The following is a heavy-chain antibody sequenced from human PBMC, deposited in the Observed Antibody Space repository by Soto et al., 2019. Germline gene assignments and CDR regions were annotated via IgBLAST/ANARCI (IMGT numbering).Heavy chain of an antibody. Sequence: SETLSRTCTVSGIPISSYYWSWFRQPPGQGLEWVAYIYYTGTTTYNPSLKSRVTVSVDTSKNQFSLKLRSVTAADTAVYYCARLGDYYQAFDYWGQGTLVT. D-gene: IGHD3-22*01. CDR1: GIPISSYY. V-gene: IGHV4-59*08. J-gene: IGHJ4*01. CDR3: ARLGDYYQAFDY. CDR2: IYYTGTT.